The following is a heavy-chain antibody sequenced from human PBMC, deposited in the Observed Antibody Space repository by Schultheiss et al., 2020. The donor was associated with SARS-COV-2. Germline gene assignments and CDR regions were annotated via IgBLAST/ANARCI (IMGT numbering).Heavy chain of an antibody. V-gene: IGHV4-34*01. CDR1: SGSFSGYY. CDR2: INHSGST. CDR3: ARVYYQGPTQVRYYGMDV. D-gene: IGHD3-10*01. J-gene: IGHJ6*02. Sequence: SETLSLTCAVYSGSFSGYYWSWIRQPPGKGLEWIGEINHSGSTYYNPSLKSRVTISVDKSKNQFSLKLSSVTAADTAVYYCARVYYQGPTQVRYYGMDVWGQGTTVTVSS.